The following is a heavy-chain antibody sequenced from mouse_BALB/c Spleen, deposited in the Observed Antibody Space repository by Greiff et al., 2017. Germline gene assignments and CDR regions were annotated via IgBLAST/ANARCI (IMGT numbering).Heavy chain of an antibody. CDR1: GFTFSNYW. CDR2: IRLKSNNYAT. V-gene: IGHV6-6*02. D-gene: IGHD3-1*01. CDR3: TRAYFDY. Sequence: EVKVVESGGGLVQPGGSMKLSCVASGFTFSNYWMNWVRQSPEKGLEWVAEIRLKSNNYATHYAESVKGRFTISRDDSKSSVYLQMNNLRAEDTGIYYCTRAYFDYWGQGTTLTVSS. J-gene: IGHJ2*01.